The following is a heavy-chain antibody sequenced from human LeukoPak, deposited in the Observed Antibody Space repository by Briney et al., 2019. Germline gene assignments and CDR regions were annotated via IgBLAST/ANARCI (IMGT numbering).Heavy chain of an antibody. CDR1: GDSISLSFYY. CDR2: VYYSGTT. CDR3: ARGTLYRGWSYYLDF. J-gene: IGHJ4*02. Sequence: PSETLSLTCSVSGDSISLSFYYWGWIRQPPGKALEWIGSVYYSGTTSYNPSLKSRVTISVGMSKNHFSLRLRSVTAADTAMYYCARGTLYRGWSYYLDFWGQGSQVTVSS. V-gene: IGHV4-39*07. D-gene: IGHD6-19*01.